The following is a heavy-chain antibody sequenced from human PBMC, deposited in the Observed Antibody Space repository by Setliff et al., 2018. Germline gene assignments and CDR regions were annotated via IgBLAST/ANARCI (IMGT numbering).Heavy chain of an antibody. CDR1: GASFSGTY. D-gene: IGHD3-16*01. CDR3: ARVRLIQGYYEFDY. V-gene: IGHV4-34*12. J-gene: IGHJ4*02. Sequence: PSETLSLTCAVYGASFSGTYCSWIRQPPGKGLEWIGNIFYNGDTNYNPSLKSRVAMSVDTSKNQSSLKVRSATAADTAVYYCARVRLIQGYYEFDYWGQGTLVTVSS. CDR2: IFYNGDT.